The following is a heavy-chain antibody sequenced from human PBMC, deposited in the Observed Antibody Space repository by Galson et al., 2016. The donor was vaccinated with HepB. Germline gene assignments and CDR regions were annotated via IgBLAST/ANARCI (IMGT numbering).Heavy chain of an antibody. CDR1: GFIFSSYG. J-gene: IGHJ6*03. V-gene: IGHV3-33*01. CDR3: ARSQGNWAPLSYYMDV. Sequence: SLRLSCAASGFIFSSYGMHWVRQAPGKGLEWVAVIWYDGSNKYYADSVKGRFTISRDNSKNTLYLQMNSLRAEDTAGYYCARSQGNWAPLSYYMDVWGKGTTVTVSS. D-gene: IGHD7-27*01. CDR2: IWYDGSNK.